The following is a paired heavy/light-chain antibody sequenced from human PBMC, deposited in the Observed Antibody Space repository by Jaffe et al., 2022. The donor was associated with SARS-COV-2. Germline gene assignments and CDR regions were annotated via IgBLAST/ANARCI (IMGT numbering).Light chain of an antibody. V-gene: IGLV1-40*01. J-gene: IGLJ3*02. CDR2: GNS. CDR3: QSYDSSLSAWV. Sequence: QSVLTQPPSVSGAPGQRVTISCTGSSSNIGAGYDVHWYQQLPGTAPKLLIYGNSNRPSGVPDRFSGSKSGTSASLAISGLQAEDEADYYCQSYDSSLSAWVFGGGTKLTVL. CDR1: SSNIGAGYD.
Heavy chain of an antibody. CDR3: ARGQSGVVATLWYYYYGMDV. J-gene: IGHJ6*02. V-gene: IGHV3-33*01. Sequence: QVQLVESGGGVVQPGRSLRLSCAASGFTFSSYGMHWVRQAPGKGLEWVAVIWYDGSNKYYADSVKGRFTISRDNSKNTLYLQMNSLRAEDTAVYYCARGQSGVVATLWYYYYGMDVWGQGTTVTVSS. D-gene: IGHD5-12*01. CDR2: IWYDGSNK. CDR1: GFTFSSYG.